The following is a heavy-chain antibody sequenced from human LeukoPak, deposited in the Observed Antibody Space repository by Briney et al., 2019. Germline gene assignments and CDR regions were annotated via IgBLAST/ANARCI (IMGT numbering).Heavy chain of an antibody. J-gene: IGHJ4*02. V-gene: IGHV3-11*05. CDR1: GFTFSDYY. CDR2: ISSGSSYT. Sequence: GGSLRLSCAASGFTFSDYYMSWIRQAPGKGLEWVSYISSGSSYTNYADTVKGRFTISRDNSKNTLYLQMNSLRAEDTAVYYCAKVSSSGPLRYWGQGTLVTVSS. D-gene: IGHD6-19*01. CDR3: AKVSSSGPLRY.